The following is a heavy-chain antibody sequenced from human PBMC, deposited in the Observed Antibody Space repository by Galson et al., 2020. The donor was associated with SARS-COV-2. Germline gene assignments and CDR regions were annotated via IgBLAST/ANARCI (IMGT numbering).Heavy chain of an antibody. V-gene: IGHV3-48*03. D-gene: IGHD2-21*02. CDR3: SRREVTLDY. CDR2: ISSSGSTI. CDR1: GFTFSSYE. Sequence: GGSLRLSCAASGFTFSSYEMNWVRQAPGKGLEWVSYISSSGSTIYYADSVKGRFTISRDNAKNSLYLQMNSLRAEDTAVYYCSRREVTLDYWGQGTLVTVSS. J-gene: IGHJ4*02.